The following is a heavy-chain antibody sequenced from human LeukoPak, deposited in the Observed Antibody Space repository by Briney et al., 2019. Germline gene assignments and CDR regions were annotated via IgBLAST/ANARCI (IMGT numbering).Heavy chain of an antibody. CDR2: ISRTGNTI. J-gene: IGHJ4*02. CDR1: GYIFNDYY. V-gene: IGHV3-11*01. Sequence: GGSLRLSCTASGYIFNDYYMSWIRQTPGKGLEWLSYISRTGNTIYYRDSVKGRFTISRDNANNQLHLQMDNLSAEDTAVYFCARDLGSSTVTTAFDYWGQGTLVTVSS. CDR3: ARDLGSSTVTTAFDY. D-gene: IGHD4-17*01.